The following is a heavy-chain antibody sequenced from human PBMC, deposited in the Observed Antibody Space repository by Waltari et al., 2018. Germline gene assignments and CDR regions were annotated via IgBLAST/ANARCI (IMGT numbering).Heavy chain of an antibody. D-gene: IGHD4-17*01. J-gene: IGHJ6*02. CDR3: ARGGPTVTTNYYYYGMDV. V-gene: IGHV4-61*09. CDR1: GGSISSGSYY. Sequence: QVQLQESGPGLVKPSQTLSLTCTVSGGSISSGSYYWSWIRQPAGKGLEWIGYIYTSGSTNYNPSLKSRVPISVDTSKNQFSLKLSSVTAADTAVYYCARGGPTVTTNYYYYGMDVWGQGTTVTVSS. CDR2: IYTSGST.